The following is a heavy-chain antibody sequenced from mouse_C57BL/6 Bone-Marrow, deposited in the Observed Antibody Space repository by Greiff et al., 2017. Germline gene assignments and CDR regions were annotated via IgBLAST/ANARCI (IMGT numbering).Heavy chain of an antibody. CDR2: IDPSDSYT. D-gene: IGHD4-1*01. V-gene: IGHV1-50*01. CDR3: AREDWDWYFDV. J-gene: IGHJ1*03. CDR1: GYTFTSYW. Sequence: VKLQQPGAELVKPGASVKLSCKASGYTFTSYWMQWVQQRPGQGLEWIGEIDPSDSYTNYNQKFKGKATLTVDTSSSTAYMQLSSLTSEDSAVYYCAREDWDWYFDVWGTGTTVTVSS.